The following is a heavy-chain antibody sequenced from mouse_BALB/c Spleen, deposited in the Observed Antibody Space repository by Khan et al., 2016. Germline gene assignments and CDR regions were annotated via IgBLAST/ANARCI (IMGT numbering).Heavy chain of an antibody. V-gene: IGHV3-2*02. J-gene: IGHJ2*01. D-gene: IGHD2-3*01. CDR3: ARRFSYDGYYYFDY. CDR2: ISYSGST. CDR1: GYSITSDYA. Sequence: EVKLLESGPGLVKPSQSLSLTCTVTGYSITSDYASNWIRQFPGNKLEWMGYISYSGSTSYNPSLKSRISITRDTSKNQFFLQLNSVTTEDTATYYCARRFSYDGYYYFDYWGQGTTLTVSS.